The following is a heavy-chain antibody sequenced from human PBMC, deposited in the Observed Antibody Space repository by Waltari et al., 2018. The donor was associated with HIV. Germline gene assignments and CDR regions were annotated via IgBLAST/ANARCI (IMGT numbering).Heavy chain of an antibody. J-gene: IGHJ4*02. CDR2: VYHSGNT. V-gene: IGHV4-59*08. Sequence: QVQLQESGAGLVKASETLSLTGSVSGGSISPYYWSWIRQSPGKGLEWICFVYHSGNTNSNPSPKRRVTISVDTSRNQVSLELRSVTAADTAVYYLARQLSYSNYDAFDSWGQGTLGTVSS. D-gene: IGHD1-26*01. CDR3: ARQLSYSNYDAFDS. CDR1: GGSISPYY.